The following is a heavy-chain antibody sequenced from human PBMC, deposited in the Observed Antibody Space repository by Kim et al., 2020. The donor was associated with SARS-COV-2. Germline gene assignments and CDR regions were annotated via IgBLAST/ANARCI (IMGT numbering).Heavy chain of an antibody. CDR2: VNGGGGST. CDR3: AKDSPWCSGSYATGNFDY. J-gene: IGHJ4*02. D-gene: IGHD3-10*02. V-gene: IGHV3-23*01. Sequence: GGSLRLSCVASGFTFSSYAMSWVRQAPGKGLEWVSRVNGGGGSTYYADSVKGRFTISRDNAKNTLYLQMNRLRAEDTAVYYCAKDSPWCSGSYATGNFDYWGQGTLVTVSS. CDR1: GFTFSSYA.